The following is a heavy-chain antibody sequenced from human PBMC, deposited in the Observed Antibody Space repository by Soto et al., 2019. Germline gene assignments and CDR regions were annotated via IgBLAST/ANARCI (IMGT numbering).Heavy chain of an antibody. D-gene: IGHD3-3*01. V-gene: IGHV3-33*01. CDR1: GFTFSSYG. Sequence: QVQLVESGGGVVQPGRSLRLSCAASGFTFSSYGMHWVRQAPGKGLEWVAVIWYDGSNKYYADSVKGRFTISRDNSKNTLYLQMNSLRAEDTAVYYCVRESKYYDFWSGYPDAFDIWGQGTMVTVSS. CDR2: IWYDGSNK. CDR3: VRESKYYDFWSGYPDAFDI. J-gene: IGHJ3*02.